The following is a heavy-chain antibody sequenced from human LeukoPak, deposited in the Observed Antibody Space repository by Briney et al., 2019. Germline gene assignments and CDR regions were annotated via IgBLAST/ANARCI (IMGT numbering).Heavy chain of an antibody. CDR3: AKDVRVGEYYGSGSYFDY. D-gene: IGHD3-10*01. CDR1: GFTFSSYA. Sequence: GGSLRLSCAASGFTFSSYAMSWVRQPPGKGLEWVSIISASGGSTYYADSVKGRYTISRDKSRIYLQMNSLRGDDTAIYYCAKDVRVGEYYGSGSYFDYWGQGTLVTVSS. CDR2: ISASGGST. J-gene: IGHJ4*02. V-gene: IGHV3-23*01.